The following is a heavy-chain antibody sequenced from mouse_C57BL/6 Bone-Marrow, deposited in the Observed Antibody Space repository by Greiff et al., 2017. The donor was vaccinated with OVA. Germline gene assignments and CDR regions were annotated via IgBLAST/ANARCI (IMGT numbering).Heavy chain of an antibody. CDR2: INPRSGGT. CDR1: GYTFTSYW. Sequence: QVQLQQPGAELVKPGASVKLSCKASGYTFTSYWMHWVKQRPGRGLEWIGRINPRSGGTKYNEKFKSKATLTVDKSSSTAYMQLSRLTSADSAVYCCAPLLYDAYWYFEVWGTGATVTVS. V-gene: IGHV1-72*01. J-gene: IGHJ1*03. D-gene: IGHD2-3*01. CDR3: APLLYDAYWYFEV.